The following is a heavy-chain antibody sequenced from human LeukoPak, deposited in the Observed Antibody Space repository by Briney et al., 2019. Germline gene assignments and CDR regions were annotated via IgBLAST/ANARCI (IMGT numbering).Heavy chain of an antibody. CDR1: GDSVSSNSAA. V-gene: IGHV6-1*01. D-gene: IGHD6-6*01. CDR3: ARDRGPSIAARESMQPGFDY. Sequence: SQTLSLTCAISGDSVSSNSAAWNWIRQSPSRGLEWLGRTYYRSKWYNDYAVSVKSRITINPDTSKNQFSLQLNSVTPEDTAVYYCARDRGPSIAARESMQPGFDYWGQGTLVTVSS. CDR2: TYYRSKWYN. J-gene: IGHJ4*02.